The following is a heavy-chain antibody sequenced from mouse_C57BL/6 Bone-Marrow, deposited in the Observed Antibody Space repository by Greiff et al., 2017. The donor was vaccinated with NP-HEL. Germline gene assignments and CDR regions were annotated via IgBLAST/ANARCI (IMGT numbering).Heavy chain of an antibody. CDR3: ARRWGMTTVVATEVSVGY. Sequence: VQLQQSGAELVKPGASVKISCKASGYAFSSYWMNWVKQRPGKGLEWIGQIYPGDGDTNYNGKFKGKATLTADKSSSTAFMQLSSLTSEDSAVYFCARRWGMTTVVATEVSVGYGGQGTRVTVSA. V-gene: IGHV1-80*01. CDR1: GYAFSSYW. J-gene: IGHJ3*01. D-gene: IGHD1-1*01. CDR2: IYPGDGDT.